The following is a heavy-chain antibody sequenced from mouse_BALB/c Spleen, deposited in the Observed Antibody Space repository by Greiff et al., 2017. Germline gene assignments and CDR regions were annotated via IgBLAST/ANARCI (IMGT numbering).Heavy chain of an antibody. J-gene: IGHJ2*01. Sequence: EVQVVESGGGLVQPGGSLKLSCAASGFTFSSYTMSWVRQTPEKRLEWVAYISNGGGSTYYPDTVKGRFTISRDNAKNTLYLQMSSLKSEDTAMYYCARISNQPPYYFDYWGQGTTRTVSS. D-gene: IGHD6-2*01. CDR2: ISNGGGST. V-gene: IGHV5-12-2*01. CDR1: GFTFSSYT. CDR3: ARISNQPPYYFDY.